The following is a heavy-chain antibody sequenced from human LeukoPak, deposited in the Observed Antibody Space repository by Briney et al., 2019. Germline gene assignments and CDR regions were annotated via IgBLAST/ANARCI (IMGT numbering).Heavy chain of an antibody. CDR2: IKQDGSEK. Sequence: GGSLRLSCVASGFTFSSYWMSWVRQAPGKGLEWVANIKQDGSEKYYVVSVKGRFTISRDNAKNSLYLQMNSLRAEDTAVYYCARETGIAAAGTFTSTEYYFDYWGQGTLVTVSS. CDR3: ARETGIAAAGTFTSTEYYFDY. V-gene: IGHV3-7*05. CDR1: GFTFSSYW. D-gene: IGHD6-13*01. J-gene: IGHJ4*02.